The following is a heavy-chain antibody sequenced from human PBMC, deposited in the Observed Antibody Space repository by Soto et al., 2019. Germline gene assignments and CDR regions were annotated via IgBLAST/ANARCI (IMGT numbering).Heavy chain of an antibody. D-gene: IGHD1-26*01. CDR1: GGSLSNYA. J-gene: IGHJ4*02. CDR2: IIGVYGAA. CDR3: ARTIVRTTTAYFDS. V-gene: IGHV1-69*01. Sequence: QVQLVQSGAEVRKPGSSVKVSCTASGGSLSNYAISWVRQAPGQGLEWMGGIIGVYGAANAAQKFQGRVTITADESTNAAYMELTSLKSEDTAVYYCARTIVRTTTAYFDSWGQGTLVIVSS.